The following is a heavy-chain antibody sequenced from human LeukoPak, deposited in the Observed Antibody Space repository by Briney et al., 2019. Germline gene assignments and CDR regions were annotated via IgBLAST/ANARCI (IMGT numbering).Heavy chain of an antibody. D-gene: IGHD3-22*01. Sequence: SETLSLTCIVSGGSINNCYWSWIRQPPGKGLEWIGYIYYTGSTNYSPSLKSRVTISADTSKNQFSLKLRSVTAADTAVYFCARHQGHDFYDSSGYYSFDYWGQGTLVTVSS. CDR1: GGSINNCY. CDR3: ARHQGHDFYDSSGYYSFDY. J-gene: IGHJ4*02. CDR2: IYYTGST. V-gene: IGHV4-59*08.